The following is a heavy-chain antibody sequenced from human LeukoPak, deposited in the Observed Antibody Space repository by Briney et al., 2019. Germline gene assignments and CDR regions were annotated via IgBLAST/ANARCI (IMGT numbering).Heavy chain of an antibody. CDR2: ITGNGAST. V-gene: IGHV3-23*01. CDR1: GFTVSSNY. Sequence: GGSLRLSCAASGFTVSSNYMSWVRKAPGKGLELVSTITGNGASTFYADSVTGRSTISRDNSKNTLYLQMNSLRAEDTAVYYCANRGRYYFDYWGQGALVTVSS. J-gene: IGHJ4*02. D-gene: IGHD3-9*01. CDR3: ANRGRYYFDY.